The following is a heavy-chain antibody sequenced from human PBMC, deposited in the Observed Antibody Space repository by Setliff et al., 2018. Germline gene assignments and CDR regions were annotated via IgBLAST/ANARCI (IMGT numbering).Heavy chain of an antibody. Sequence: RASVKVSCKTSGYTFRNYGITWVRQAPGQGLEWVGWVSVYNAETNYAQKFQGRVTMTADTSTTTAYMELTSLTSDDTAVYYCARAGLAAAGRKGVFDHWGQGTLVTVSS. D-gene: IGHD6-25*01. J-gene: IGHJ4*02. CDR2: VSVYNAET. V-gene: IGHV1-18*01. CDR1: GYTFRNYG. CDR3: ARAGLAAAGRKGVFDH.